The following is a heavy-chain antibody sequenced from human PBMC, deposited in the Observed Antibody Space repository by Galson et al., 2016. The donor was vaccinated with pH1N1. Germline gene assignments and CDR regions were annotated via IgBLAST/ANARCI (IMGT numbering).Heavy chain of an antibody. Sequence: SLRLSCAASGFTFNKHAMHWVRQAPGKGLEWVAVISCDGSSTYYADSVKGRFTISRDDSKNMLYLQMNSLRAEDTAVYYCAKVVKSIIGRSFDYWGQGTLVTVSS. V-gene: IGHV3-30*18. CDR3: AKVVKSIIGRSFDY. D-gene: IGHD3-16*02. J-gene: IGHJ4*02. CDR1: GFTFNKHA. CDR2: ISCDGSST.